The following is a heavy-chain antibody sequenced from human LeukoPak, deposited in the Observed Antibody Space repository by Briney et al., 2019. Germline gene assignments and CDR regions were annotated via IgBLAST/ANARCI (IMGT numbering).Heavy chain of an antibody. V-gene: IGHV3-66*04. CDR3: ARHHYYDSSGYLDY. Sequence: GGSLRLSCAASGFTVSSNYMSWVRQAPGKGLEWVSVIYSGGSTYYADSVKGRFTISRDNSKNTLYLQMNSLRAEDTAVYYCARHHYYDSSGYLDYWGQGTLVTVSS. D-gene: IGHD3-22*01. CDR2: IYSGGST. J-gene: IGHJ4*02. CDR1: GFTVSSNY.